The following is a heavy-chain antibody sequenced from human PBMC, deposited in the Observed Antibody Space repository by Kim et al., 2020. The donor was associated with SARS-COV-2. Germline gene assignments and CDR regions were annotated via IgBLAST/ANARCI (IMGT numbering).Heavy chain of an antibody. Sequence: SVKVSYKASGGTFSSYAISWVRQAPGQGLEWMGGIIPIFGTANYAQKFQGRVTITADKSTSTAYMELSSLRSEDTAVYYCAREWLAAAGSRWFDPWGQGTLVTVSS. CDR3: AREWLAAAGSRWFDP. CDR1: GGTFSSYA. CDR2: IIPIFGTA. V-gene: IGHV1-69*06. J-gene: IGHJ5*02. D-gene: IGHD6-13*01.